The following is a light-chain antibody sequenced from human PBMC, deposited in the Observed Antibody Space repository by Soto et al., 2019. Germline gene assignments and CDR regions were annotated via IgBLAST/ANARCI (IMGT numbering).Light chain of an antibody. Sequence: QSALTQPASVSGSPGQSITISCTGTSSDVGGYNYVSWYQQHPGKAPKLMIYEISNRPSGVSNRFSGSKCGNTASLTISGLQAEDEADYYCSSYTSSRTVVFGGGTKLTVL. CDR1: SSDVGGYNY. V-gene: IGLV2-14*01. J-gene: IGLJ2*01. CDR3: SSYTSSRTVV. CDR2: EIS.